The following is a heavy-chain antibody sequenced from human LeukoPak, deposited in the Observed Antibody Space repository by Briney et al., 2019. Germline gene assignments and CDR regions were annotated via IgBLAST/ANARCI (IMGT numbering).Heavy chain of an antibody. CDR3: ARQDGNSAYYFDY. CDR2: IYPYDSDT. D-gene: IGHD4-23*01. CDR1: GYNFRYYW. J-gene: IGHJ4*02. V-gene: IGHV5-51*01. Sequence: GESLKISCRGSGYNFRYYWIGWVRQMPGKGLEWMGIIYPYDSDTRYCPSFQGQVTISADKSFSTAYLQWNSLKASDTAMYYCARQDGNSAYYFDYWGQGTLVTVSS.